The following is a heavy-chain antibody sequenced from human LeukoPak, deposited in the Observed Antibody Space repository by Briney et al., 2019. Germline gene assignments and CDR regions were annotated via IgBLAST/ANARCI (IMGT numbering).Heavy chain of an antibody. CDR1: GFTFSNYG. Sequence: GGSLRLSCAASGFTFSNYGMRWVRQAPGKGLEWVTFIRYDGSYKYYADSVKGRFTISRDNSKNTLYLQMNSLRAEDTAVYYCARSAVGTVTTFNYWGQGTLVTVSS. CDR2: IRYDGSYK. D-gene: IGHD4-11*01. CDR3: ARSAVGTVTTFNY. V-gene: IGHV3-30*02. J-gene: IGHJ4*02.